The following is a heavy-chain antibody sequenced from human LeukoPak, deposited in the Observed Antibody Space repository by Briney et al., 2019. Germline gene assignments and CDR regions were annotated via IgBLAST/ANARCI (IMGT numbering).Heavy chain of an antibody. CDR1: GGSISSYY. D-gene: IGHD3-10*01. CDR2: IYTSGST. J-gene: IGHJ5*02. Sequence: SETLSLTCTVSGGSISSYYWSWIRQPAGKGLEWIGRIYTSGSTNYNPSLKSRVTMSVDTSKNQFSLKLSSVTAADTAVYYCARDYYSMVRGPTRGLDPWGQGTLVTVSS. V-gene: IGHV4-4*07. CDR3: ARDYYSMVRGPTRGLDP.